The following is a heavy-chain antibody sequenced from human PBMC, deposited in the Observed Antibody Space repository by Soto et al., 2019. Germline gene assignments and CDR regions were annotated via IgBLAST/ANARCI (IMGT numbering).Heavy chain of an antibody. CDR1: GCTFSSYA. Sequence: QVQLVQSGAEVKKPGSSVKVSCKASGCTFSSYAISWVRQAPGQGLEWTGGIIPIFGTANYAQEFQGRVTITADESTSTAYMELSSLRSEDTAVYYCARDRYDYSSSWFRMDVWGQGTTVTVSS. CDR2: IIPIFGTA. V-gene: IGHV1-69*01. CDR3: ARDRYDYSSSWFRMDV. D-gene: IGHD6-13*01. J-gene: IGHJ6*02.